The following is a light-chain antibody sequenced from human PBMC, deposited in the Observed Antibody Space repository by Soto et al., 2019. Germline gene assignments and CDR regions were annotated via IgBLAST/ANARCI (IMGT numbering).Light chain of an antibody. V-gene: IGKV1-33*01. CDR1: QDASNY. J-gene: IGKJ5*01. Sequence: DIQMTQSPSSLSASVGDRVTITCQASQDASNYLNWYQQKLGKAPKLLIYVASNLETGVPSRFSGSGSGTYFSFTISSLQPEDFATYYCQQYSNLITFGQGTRLEIK. CDR3: QQYSNLIT. CDR2: VAS.